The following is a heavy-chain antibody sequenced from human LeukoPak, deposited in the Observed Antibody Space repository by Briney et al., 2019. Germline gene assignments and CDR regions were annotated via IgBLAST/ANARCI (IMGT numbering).Heavy chain of an antibody. J-gene: IGHJ4*02. CDR2: IIPIFGTG. CDR3: ARGPKGSKFDY. V-gene: IGHV1-69*05. CDR1: GGSFSIYA. Sequence: SVKVCCKASGGSFSIYAISWVRQAHGQELEWMGGIIPIFGTGNYAQKFQGRVTITTYESTSTANMELSSLRAEDTAVYYCARGPKGSKFDYWGQGTLVTVSS.